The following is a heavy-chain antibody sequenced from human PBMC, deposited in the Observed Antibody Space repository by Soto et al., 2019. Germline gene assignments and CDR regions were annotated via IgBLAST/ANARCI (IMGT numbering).Heavy chain of an antibody. CDR3: ARHPMVRDFDWLLYYDS. D-gene: IGHD3-9*01. CDR2: IYYSGST. CDR1: GGSISSGDYY. J-gene: IGHJ4*02. V-gene: IGHV4-31*03. Sequence: PSETLSLTCTVSGGSISSGDYYWSWIRQLPGKRLEWIGYIYYSGSTYYNPSLKSRVTISVDTSKNQFSLILCSVTAADTAVYYCARHPMVRDFDWLLYYDSWGQGTLVTVSS.